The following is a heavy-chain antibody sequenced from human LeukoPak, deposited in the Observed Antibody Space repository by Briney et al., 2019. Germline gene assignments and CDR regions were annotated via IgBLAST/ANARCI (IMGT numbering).Heavy chain of an antibody. D-gene: IGHD6-19*01. V-gene: IGHV1-18*04. CDR3: ARGRWLAETYYFDY. CDR1: GYTFTSYG. CDR2: ISAYNGNT. Sequence: ASVKVPCKASGYTFTSYGISWVRQAPGQGLEWMGWISAYNGNTNYAQKLQGRVTMTTDTSTSTAYMELRSLRSDDTAVYYCARGRWLAETYYFDYWGQGTLVTVSS. J-gene: IGHJ4*02.